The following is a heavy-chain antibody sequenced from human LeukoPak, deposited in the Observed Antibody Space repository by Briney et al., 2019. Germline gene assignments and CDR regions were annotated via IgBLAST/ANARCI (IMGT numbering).Heavy chain of an antibody. J-gene: IGHJ3*02. CDR1: GFTFSSYA. CDR2: ISYDGSNK. D-gene: IGHD2-15*01. Sequence: GGSLRLSCAASGFTFSSYAMHWVRQAPGKGLEWVAVISYDGSNKYYADSVKGRFTISRDNSKNTLYLQMNSLRAEDTAVYYYAKDFPVLSVVAATPLSHAFDIWGQGTMVTVSS. CDR3: AKDFPVLSVVAATPLSHAFDI. V-gene: IGHV3-30-3*01.